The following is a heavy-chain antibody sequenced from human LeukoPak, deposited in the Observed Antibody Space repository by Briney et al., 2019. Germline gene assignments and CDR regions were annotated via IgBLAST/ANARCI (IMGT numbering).Heavy chain of an antibody. Sequence: TSETLSLTCTVSGGSISSYYWSWIRQPAGKGLEWIGRIYTSGSTNYNPSLKSRVTMSVDTSKNQFSLKLSSVTAADTAVYYCARDRIAAAGTLAFDIWGQGTMVTVSS. CDR1: GGSISSYY. V-gene: IGHV4-4*07. CDR2: IYTSGST. J-gene: IGHJ3*02. CDR3: ARDRIAAAGTLAFDI. D-gene: IGHD6-13*01.